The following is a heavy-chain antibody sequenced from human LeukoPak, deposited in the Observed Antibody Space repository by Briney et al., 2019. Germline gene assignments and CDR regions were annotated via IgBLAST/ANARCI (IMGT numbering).Heavy chain of an antibody. V-gene: IGHV5-51*01. J-gene: IGHJ4*02. D-gene: IGHD4-17*01. Sequence: GESLKISCKGSGYSFTSYWIGWVRQMPGKGLEWMGIIYPGDSDTRYSPSFQGQVTISADKSISTAYLQWSSLKASDTAMYYCARNVDYGDYGVYFDYRGQGTLVTVSS. CDR1: GYSFTSYW. CDR2: IYPGDSDT. CDR3: ARNVDYGDYGVYFDY.